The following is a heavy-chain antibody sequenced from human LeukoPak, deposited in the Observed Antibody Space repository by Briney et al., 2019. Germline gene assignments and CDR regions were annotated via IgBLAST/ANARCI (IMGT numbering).Heavy chain of an antibody. CDR1: GFTFSSYA. J-gene: IGHJ6*02. V-gene: IGHV3-23*01. D-gene: IGHD5-12*01. CDR2: ISGSGGST. CDR3: AQNSGYDVYYGMDV. Sequence: GGSLRLSCAASGFTFSSYAMSWVRQAPGKGLEWVSAISGSGGSTYYADSVKGRFTISRDNSKNTLYLQMSSLRAEDTAVYYCAQNSGYDVYYGMDVWGQGTTVTVSS.